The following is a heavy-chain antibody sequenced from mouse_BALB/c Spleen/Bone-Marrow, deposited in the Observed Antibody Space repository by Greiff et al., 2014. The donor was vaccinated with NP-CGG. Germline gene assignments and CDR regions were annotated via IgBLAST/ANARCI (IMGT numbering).Heavy chain of an antibody. CDR1: GFNIKDTY. J-gene: IGHJ1*01. CDR2: IDPANGDT. D-gene: IGHD1-1*01. V-gene: IGHV14-3*02. Sequence: EVQGVESGSELVKPGASVKLSCAASGFNIKDTYMHWVKQRPEQGLEWIGRIDPANGDTKYDPKFQGKATITADTSSNTAYLQLSSPTSEDTAVYYCTRPSFYYGSSYWYFDVWGAGTTVTVSS. CDR3: TRPSFYYGSSYWYFDV.